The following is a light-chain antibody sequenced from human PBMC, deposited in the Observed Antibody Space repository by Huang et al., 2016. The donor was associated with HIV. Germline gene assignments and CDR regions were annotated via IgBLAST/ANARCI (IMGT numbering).Light chain of an antibody. J-gene: IGKJ1*01. CDR1: QSVTSSY. CDR2: GTS. V-gene: IGKV3-20*01. CDR3: QQYGSSPWT. Sequence: EIVLTQSPGTLSLSPGVRATLSCRASQSVTSSYLGWYQQKPGQAPRRLIYGTSSRATGIPDRFSGSGSGTDFTLTISRLEPEDFAVYYCQQYGSSPWTFGQGTKVEIK.